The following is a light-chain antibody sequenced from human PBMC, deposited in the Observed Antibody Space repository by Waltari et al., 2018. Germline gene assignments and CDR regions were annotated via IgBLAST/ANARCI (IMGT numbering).Light chain of an antibody. CDR2: RTS. Sequence: DIQMTQFPSSLSASVGDRVTITCRASQDIKSDLVWYQQRPGEAPKRLIYRTSNLQNGVPSRFSGSGSGTEFTLTISSLQPQDLATYYCQQPPGTFGGGTKVEIK. V-gene: IGKV1-17*01. J-gene: IGKJ4*01. CDR1: QDIKSD. CDR3: QQPPGT.